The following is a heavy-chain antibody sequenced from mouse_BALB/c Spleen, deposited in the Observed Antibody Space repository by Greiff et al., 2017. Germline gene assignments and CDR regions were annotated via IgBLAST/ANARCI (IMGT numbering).Heavy chain of an antibody. Sequence: EVQLQQSGTVLARPGASVKMSCKASGYTFTSYWMHWVKQRPGQGLELIGAIYPGNSDTSYHQKFKGKAKLTAVTSTSTAYMELSSLTDEDSAVYYCTRDYYYGSYIDYWGQGTTLTVAS. CDR3: TRDYYYGSYIDY. CDR1: GYTFTSYW. D-gene: IGHD1-1*01. J-gene: IGHJ2*01. V-gene: IGHV1-5*01. CDR2: IYPGNSDT.